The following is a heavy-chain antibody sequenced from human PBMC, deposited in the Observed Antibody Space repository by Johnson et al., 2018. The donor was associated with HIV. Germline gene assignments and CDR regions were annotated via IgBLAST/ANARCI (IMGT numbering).Heavy chain of an antibody. J-gene: IGHJ3*02. CDR3: ARDLTYYNFWSGYWGDAFDI. CDR2: ITGSGGT. V-gene: IGHV3-23*04. CDR1: GFTFSSYG. D-gene: IGHD3-3*01. Sequence: VQLVESGGGVVQPGRSLRLSCVASGFTFSSYGMSWVRQAPGKGLEWVSSITGSGGTYYADSVKGRFTISRDNSKNTLYLQMNSLNTEDTAVYYCARDLTYYNFWSGYWGDAFDIWGQGTMVTVSS.